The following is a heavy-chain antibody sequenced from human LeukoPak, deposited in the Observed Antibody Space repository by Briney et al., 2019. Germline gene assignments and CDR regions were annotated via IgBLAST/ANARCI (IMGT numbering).Heavy chain of an antibody. V-gene: IGHV3-13*01. CDR1: GFIFSDYD. D-gene: IGHD3-22*01. CDR3: ARGSYYYERGGDAFDL. Sequence: PGGSLRLSCAASGFIFSDYDMHWVRQLTGKGLEWVSTIGTAGDTSYPASVKGRFTVSRENAENSLYLQMDILTAGDTAVYYCARGSYYYERGGDAFDLWGQGTMVTVSS. CDR2: IGTAGDT. J-gene: IGHJ3*01.